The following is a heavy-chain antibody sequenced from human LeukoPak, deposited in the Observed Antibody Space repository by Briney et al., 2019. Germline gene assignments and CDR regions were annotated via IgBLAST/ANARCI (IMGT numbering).Heavy chain of an antibody. CDR3: ARDHSEQYHCYY. D-gene: IGHD2-2*01. CDR1: GFTFSDYY. J-gene: IGHJ4*02. V-gene: IGHV3-11*01. Sequence: GGSLRLSCAASGFTFSDYYMSWIRKAPGKGLEWVSYISSSGSTIYYADSVKGRFTIYRDNAKNSLYLQMNSLRAEHTAVYYCARDHSEQYHCYYCGEGTLVTLS. CDR2: ISSSGSTI.